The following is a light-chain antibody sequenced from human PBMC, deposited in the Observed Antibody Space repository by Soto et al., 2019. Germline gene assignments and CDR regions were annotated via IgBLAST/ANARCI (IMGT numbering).Light chain of an antibody. J-gene: IGKJ4*01. Sequence: ETVLTQSPATLSLSPGERATLSCMASQSVSSYLAWYQQKPGQAPRLLIYDASNRATGIPARFSGSGSGTDFTLTISSLEPADFAVYYCQQRSNWPLTFGGGTKVEIK. CDR1: QSVSSY. V-gene: IGKV3-11*01. CDR2: DAS. CDR3: QQRSNWPLT.